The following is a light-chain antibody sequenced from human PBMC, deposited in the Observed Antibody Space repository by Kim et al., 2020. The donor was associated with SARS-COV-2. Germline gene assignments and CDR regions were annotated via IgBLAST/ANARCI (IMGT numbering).Light chain of an antibody. CDR3: QQYDNYSWT. CDR2: KTS. CDR1: QSVGNW. Sequence: DIQMSQSPSTLSASVGDRVTITCRASQSVGNWLAWYQQKPGKAPKLLIYKTSNLEGRVPSRFSGSGSGTEFTLTISSLQPDDFATYYCQQYDNYSWTFGPGTKVDIK. J-gene: IGKJ1*01. V-gene: IGKV1-5*03.